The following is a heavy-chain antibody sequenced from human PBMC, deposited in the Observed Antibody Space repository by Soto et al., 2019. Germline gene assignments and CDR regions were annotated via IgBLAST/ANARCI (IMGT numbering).Heavy chain of an antibody. D-gene: IGHD1-1*01. CDR2: ISAHNDNT. CDR3: ARGRYGDY. CDR1: GYTFTSYG. Sequence: QVHLVQSGAEVRKPGASVKVSCKGSGYTFTSYGIAWVRQAPGQGLEWMGWISAHNDNTNYAQKVQGRVTVTRDTSTSTAYMELRNRRSDDTAVYYCARGRYGDYGGQGALVTVSS. V-gene: IGHV1-18*01. J-gene: IGHJ4*02.